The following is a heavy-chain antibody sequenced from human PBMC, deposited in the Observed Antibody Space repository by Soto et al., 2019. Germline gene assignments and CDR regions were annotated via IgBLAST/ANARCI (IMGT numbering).Heavy chain of an antibody. D-gene: IGHD3-22*01. CDR1: GYTFTSYD. CDR2: INAGNGNT. V-gene: IGHV1-3*01. J-gene: IGHJ4*02. Sequence: ASVKVSCKASGYTFTSYDMHWVRQAPGQRLEWMGWINAGNGNTKYSQKFQGRVTITRDTSASKAYMELSSLRSEDTAVYYCARDSTDSSGYYAPFDYWGQGTLVTSPQ. CDR3: ARDSTDSSGYYAPFDY.